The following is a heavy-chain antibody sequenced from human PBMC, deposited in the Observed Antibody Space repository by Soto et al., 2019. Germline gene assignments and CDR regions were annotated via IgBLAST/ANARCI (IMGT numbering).Heavy chain of an antibody. D-gene: IGHD3-22*01. J-gene: IGHJ4*02. CDR3: ERDSLLYDSSGYYIY. CDR2: IIPIFGTA. Sequence: SVKVSCKASGGTFSSYAISWVRQAPGQGLEWMGGIIPIFGTANYAQKFQGRVTITADKSTSTAYMELSSLRSEDTAVYYCERDSLLYDSSGYYIYWGQGTLVTVSS. CDR1: GGTFSSYA. V-gene: IGHV1-69*06.